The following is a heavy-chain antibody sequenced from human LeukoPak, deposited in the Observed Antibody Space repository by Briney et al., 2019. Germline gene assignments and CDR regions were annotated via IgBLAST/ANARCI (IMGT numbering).Heavy chain of an antibody. D-gene: IGHD2-2*02. CDR2: IYYSGST. Sequence: SQTLSLTCTVSGGSISSGGYYWSWIRQHPGKGLEWIGYIYYSGSTYYNPPLKSRVTISVDTSKNQFSLKLSSVTAADTAVYYCARAYQLLYAWFDPWGQGTLVTVSS. V-gene: IGHV4-31*03. J-gene: IGHJ5*02. CDR1: GGSISSGGYY. CDR3: ARAYQLLYAWFDP.